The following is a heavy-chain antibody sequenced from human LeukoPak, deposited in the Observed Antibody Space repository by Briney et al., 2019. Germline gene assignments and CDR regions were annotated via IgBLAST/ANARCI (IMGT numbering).Heavy chain of an antibody. CDR3: AGHTSGSYRYYFDY. J-gene: IGHJ4*02. CDR2: IYYSGST. CDR1: GGSISTYY. D-gene: IGHD1-26*01. V-gene: IGHV4-59*08. Sequence: SETLSLTCTVSGGSISTYYWSWIRQPPGKGLEWIGYIYYSGSTNYNPSLKSRVTISVDTSKNQFSLKLSSVTAADTAVYYCAGHTSGSYRYYFDYWGQGTLVTVSS.